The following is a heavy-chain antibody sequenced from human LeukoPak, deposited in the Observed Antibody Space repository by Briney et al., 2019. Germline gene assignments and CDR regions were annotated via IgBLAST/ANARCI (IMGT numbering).Heavy chain of an antibody. CDR1: GFTFSSYA. CDR2: ISSNGGST. J-gene: IGHJ4*02. Sequence: GGSLRLSCAASGFTFSSYAMHWVRQAPGKGLEYVSAISSNGGSTYYANSVKGRFTISRDNSKNTLYLQMGSLRAEDMAVYYCASAAAGRGYWGQGTLVTVSS. V-gene: IGHV3-64*01. CDR3: ASAAAGRGY. D-gene: IGHD6-13*01.